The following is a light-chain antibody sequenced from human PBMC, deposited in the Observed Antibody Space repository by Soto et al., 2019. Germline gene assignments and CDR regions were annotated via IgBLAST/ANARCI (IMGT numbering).Light chain of an antibody. Sequence: EIVMTQSPATLSVSLGERVTLSCRASQSVFSSLAWYQQKPGQAPRLLIYGAATRPIGIPARFGGSGSGTEFTLTISSLQSEDFAVYYYQQYHSWPAFGRGTRVEIK. V-gene: IGKV3-15*01. J-gene: IGKJ4*02. CDR1: QSVFSS. CDR2: GAA. CDR3: QQYHSWPA.